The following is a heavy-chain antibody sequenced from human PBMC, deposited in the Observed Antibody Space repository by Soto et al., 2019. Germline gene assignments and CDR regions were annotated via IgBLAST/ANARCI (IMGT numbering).Heavy chain of an antibody. Sequence: SVKVSCKSSVYTFTRYDINLVRQATGQGLEWIGWMNPNSGNTGYAQKFQGRVTMTRNTSISTAYMELSSLRSEDTAVYYCARGGDIYCTNCYGMDVWGQGTTVTVSS. CDR1: VYTFTRYD. V-gene: IGHV1-8*01. D-gene: IGHD2-8*01. CDR3: ARGGDIYCTNCYGMDV. CDR2: MNPNSGNT. J-gene: IGHJ6*02.